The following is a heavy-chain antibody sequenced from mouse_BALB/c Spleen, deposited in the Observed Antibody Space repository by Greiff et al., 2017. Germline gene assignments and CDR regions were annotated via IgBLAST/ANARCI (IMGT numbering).Heavy chain of an antibody. J-gene: IGHJ4*01. V-gene: IGHV1-18*01. D-gene: IGHD2-4*01. CDR3: ARWGYDYDGSYAMDY. CDR1: GYTFTDYN. Sequence: VQLQQSGPELVKPGASVKIPCKASGYTFTDYNMDWVKQSHGKSLEWIGDINPNNGGTIYNQKFKGKATLTVDKSSSTAYMELRSLTSEDTAVYYCARWGYDYDGSYAMDYWGQGTSVTVSS. CDR2: INPNNGGT.